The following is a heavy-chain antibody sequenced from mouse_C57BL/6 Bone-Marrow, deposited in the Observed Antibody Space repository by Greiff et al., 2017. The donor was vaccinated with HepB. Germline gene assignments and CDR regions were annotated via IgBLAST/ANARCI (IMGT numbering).Heavy chain of an antibody. CDR1: GFSLTSYG. CDR2: IWGVGST. V-gene: IGHV2-6*01. J-gene: IGHJ2*01. Sequence: VKLVESGPGLVAPSQSLSITCTVSGFSLTSYGVDWVRQSPGKGLEWLGVIWGVGSTNYNSALKSRLSISKDNSKSQVFLKMNSLQTDDTAMYYCASDPGYDWYYFDYWGQGTTLTVSS. D-gene: IGHD2-2*01. CDR3: ASDPGYDWYYFDY.